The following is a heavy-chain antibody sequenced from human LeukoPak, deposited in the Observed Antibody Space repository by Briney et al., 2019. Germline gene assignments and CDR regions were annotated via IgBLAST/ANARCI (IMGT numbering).Heavy chain of an antibody. CDR2: IKSDGSDT. Sequence: PGGSLRLSCAASGFAFNTYWMHWVRQAPGKGLVWVSRIKSDGSDTTYTDSVKGRFTISRDSAKNTLYLQMNSLSAEDTAMYFCARDRGYTFDYWGQGTLVTVCS. D-gene: IGHD3-22*01. CDR3: ARDRGYTFDY. CDR1: GFAFNTYW. J-gene: IGHJ4*02. V-gene: IGHV3-74*01.